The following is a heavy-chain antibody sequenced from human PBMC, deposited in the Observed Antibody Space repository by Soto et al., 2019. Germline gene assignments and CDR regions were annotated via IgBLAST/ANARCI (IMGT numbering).Heavy chain of an antibody. V-gene: IGHV2-5*02. Sequence: QITLKESGPTLVKPTQTLTLTCAFSGFSLSTSGVGVGWIRQPPGKALECLAVIYWDDDKRYSTSLKTRLTITKDTSKNQVVLTMTNMDPVDTATYYCAQRYGGNSHFDYWVQGTLVTVSS. CDR2: IYWDDDK. D-gene: IGHD4-17*01. CDR1: GFSLSTSGVG. CDR3: AQRYGGNSHFDY. J-gene: IGHJ4*02.